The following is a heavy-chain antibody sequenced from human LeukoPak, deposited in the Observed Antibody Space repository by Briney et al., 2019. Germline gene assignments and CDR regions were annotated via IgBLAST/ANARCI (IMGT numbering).Heavy chain of an antibody. CDR3: ARRGCTNGVCPGCIDY. J-gene: IGHJ4*02. Sequence: HGESLKISCKGSGYSFTSYWIGWVRQMPGKGLEWMGIIYPGDSDTRYSPSFQGQVTISADKSISTAYLQWSSLKASDTAMYYCARRGCTNGVCPGCIDYWGQGTLVTVSS. CDR2: IYPGDSDT. V-gene: IGHV5-51*01. CDR1: GYSFTSYW. D-gene: IGHD2-8*01.